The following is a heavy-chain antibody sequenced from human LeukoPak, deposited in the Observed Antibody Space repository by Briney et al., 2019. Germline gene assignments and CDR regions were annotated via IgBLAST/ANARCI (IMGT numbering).Heavy chain of an antibody. V-gene: IGHV4-61*05. Sequence: PPETLSLTCTVSGGSISSSSYYWGWIRQSPGKGLEWIGYVYYTGSTNYNPSLKSRVTISVDTSKNQFSLKLSSVIAADTAVYYCARTTEYNSGWYDYWGQGTLVTVSS. J-gene: IGHJ4*02. D-gene: IGHD6-19*01. CDR2: VYYTGST. CDR1: GGSISSSSYY. CDR3: ARTTEYNSGWYDY.